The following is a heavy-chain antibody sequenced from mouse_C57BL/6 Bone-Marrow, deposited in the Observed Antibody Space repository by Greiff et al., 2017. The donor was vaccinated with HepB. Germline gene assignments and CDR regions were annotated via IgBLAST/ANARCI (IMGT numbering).Heavy chain of an antibody. J-gene: IGHJ1*03. Sequence: EVQGVESGGGLVKPGGSLKLSCAASGFTFSSYTMSWVRQTPEKRLEWVATISGGGGNTYYPDSVKGRFTISRDNAKNTLYLQMSSLRSEDTALYYCARAFLERPTWYFDVWGTGTTVTVSS. D-gene: IGHD1-2*01. CDR2: ISGGGGNT. CDR1: GFTFSSYT. CDR3: ARAFLERPTWYFDV. V-gene: IGHV5-9*01.